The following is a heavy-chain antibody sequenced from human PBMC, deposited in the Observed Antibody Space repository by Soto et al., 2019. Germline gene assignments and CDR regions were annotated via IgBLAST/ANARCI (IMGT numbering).Heavy chain of an antibody. Sequence: QVQLVQSGAEEKKPGASVKVSCETSGYRFTAYAIHWVRQAPGQRPEWMGWINAANGDTRYAQKFQTRLTITRDTTTSTSYMDLSSVRVEDTAVYYCERSGMSPAGGFIGQFDFWGLGNLVAVSS. V-gene: IGHV1-3*05. CDR2: INAANGDT. CDR1: GYRFTAYA. D-gene: IGHD3-16*02. J-gene: IGHJ4*02. CDR3: ERSGMSPAGGFIGQFDF.